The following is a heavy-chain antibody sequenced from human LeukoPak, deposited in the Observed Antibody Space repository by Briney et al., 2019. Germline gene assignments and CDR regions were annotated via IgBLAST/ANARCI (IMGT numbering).Heavy chain of an antibody. CDR2: IRSKAYGGTT. CDR1: GFTFSSYS. D-gene: IGHD5-24*01. J-gene: IGHJ4*02. Sequence: GGSLRLSCAASGFTFSSYSMNWVRQAPGKGLVWVGFIRSKAYGGTTEYAASVKGRFTISRDDSKSIAYLQMNSLKTEDTAVYYCTRDTSGGDGYNEGFDYWGQGTLVTVSS. V-gene: IGHV3-49*04. CDR3: TRDTSGGDGYNEGFDY.